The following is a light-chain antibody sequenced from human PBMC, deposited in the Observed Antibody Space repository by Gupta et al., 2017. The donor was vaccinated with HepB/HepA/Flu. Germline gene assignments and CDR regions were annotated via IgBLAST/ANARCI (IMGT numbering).Light chain of an antibody. CDR3: QQSYSTPPLT. Sequence: DIQMTQSPSSLSASVGDRVTITCRASQSISSYLNWYQQKPGKAPKLLIYAASSLQSGVPSRFRGSGSGKDFPLNISRLQPEDFATYYCQQSYSTPPLTFGGGTKVEIK. V-gene: IGKV1-39*01. J-gene: IGKJ4*01. CDR1: QSISSY. CDR2: AAS.